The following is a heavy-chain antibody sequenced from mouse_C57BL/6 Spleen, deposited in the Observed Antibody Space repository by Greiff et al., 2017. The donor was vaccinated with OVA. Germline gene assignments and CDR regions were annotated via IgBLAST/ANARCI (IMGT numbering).Heavy chain of an antibody. CDR1: GYTFTSYW. V-gene: IGHV1-7*01. J-gene: IGHJ2*01. Sequence: QVQLQQSGAELAKPGASVKLSCTASGYTFTSYWMHWVKQRPGQGLEWIGYINPSSGYTKYNQKFKDKATLTADKSSSTAYMQLSSLTYEDSAVYYCARMHYDYNIKAYYFDYWGQGTTLTVSS. CDR2: INPSSGYT. CDR3: ARMHYDYNIKAYYFDY. D-gene: IGHD2-4*01.